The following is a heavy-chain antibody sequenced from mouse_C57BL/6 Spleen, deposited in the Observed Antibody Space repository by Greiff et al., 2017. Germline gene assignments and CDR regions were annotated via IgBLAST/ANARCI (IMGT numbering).Heavy chain of an antibody. CDR3: ARGGNYDYDPPYAMDY. J-gene: IGHJ4*01. V-gene: IGHV1-52*01. Sequence: QVQLQQPGAELVRPGSSVKLSCKASGYTFTSYWMHWVKQRPIQGLEWIGNIDPSDSETHYNQKFKDKATLTVDKSSSTAYMQLSSLTSEDSAVYYCARGGNYDYDPPYAMDYWGQGTSVTVSS. CDR1: GYTFTSYW. CDR2: IDPSDSET. D-gene: IGHD2-4*01.